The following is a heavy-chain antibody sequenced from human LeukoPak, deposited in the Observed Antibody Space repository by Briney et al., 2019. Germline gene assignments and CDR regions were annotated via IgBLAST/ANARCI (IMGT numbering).Heavy chain of an antibody. CDR2: INPNSCDT. V-gene: IGHV1-2*02. D-gene: IGHD1-26*01. CDR1: GYTFTGYF. Sequence: ASVKVSCKASGYTFTGYFIHWVRQAPGQGLEWMGWINPNSCDTNTKYAQKFQGRVTMTRDTSISTAYMELSRLRSDDTAVYCCARAVGATSWFDPWGQGTLVTVSS. CDR3: ARAVGATSWFDP. J-gene: IGHJ5*02.